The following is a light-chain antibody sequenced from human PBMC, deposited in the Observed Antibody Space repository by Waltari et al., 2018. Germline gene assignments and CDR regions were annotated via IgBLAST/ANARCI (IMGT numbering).Light chain of an antibody. Sequence: QSVLAQPPSVSAAPGQRGTISCSGGSSNIRSYYVPVYQQFPGTATNLLIQANNGRPSGIHDRFSGYKAGTSATLDITGLPTGDEAVYYCATWDSSLSAGVFGGGTKLTVL. CDR3: ATWDSSLSAGV. CDR1: SSNIRSYY. J-gene: IGLJ2*01. CDR2: ANN. V-gene: IGLV1-51*02.